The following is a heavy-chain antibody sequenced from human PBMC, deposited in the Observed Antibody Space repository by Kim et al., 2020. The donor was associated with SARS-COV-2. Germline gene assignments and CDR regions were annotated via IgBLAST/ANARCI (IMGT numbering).Heavy chain of an antibody. D-gene: IGHD1-1*01. V-gene: IGHV1-46*01. Sequence: AQKCQDKVTMTRDTSTRTVYMELSSLRSEDTAVYYCARAYNWNDAGDCWGQGTLVTVSS. J-gene: IGHJ4*02. CDR3: ARAYNWNDAGDC.